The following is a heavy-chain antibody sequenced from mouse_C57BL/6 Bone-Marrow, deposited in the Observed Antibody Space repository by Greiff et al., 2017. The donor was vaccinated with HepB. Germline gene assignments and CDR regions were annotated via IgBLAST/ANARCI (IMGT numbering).Heavy chain of an antibody. CDR3: ASLIDSSGYWFAY. Sequence: EVQWVESGGGLVQPGGSLSLSCAASGFTFTDYYMSWVRQPPGKALEWLGFIRNKANGYTTEYSASVKGRFTISRDNSQSILYLQMNALRAEDSATYYCASLIDSSGYWFAYWGQGTLVTVSA. V-gene: IGHV7-3*01. J-gene: IGHJ3*01. D-gene: IGHD3-2*02. CDR1: GFTFTDYY. CDR2: IRNKANGYTT.